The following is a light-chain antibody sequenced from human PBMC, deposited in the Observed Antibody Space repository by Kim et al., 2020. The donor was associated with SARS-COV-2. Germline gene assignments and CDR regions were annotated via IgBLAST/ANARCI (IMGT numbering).Light chain of an antibody. Sequence: GQSITISCTGTSSDVGGYNFVSWYQQHPGKAPKLMIYDVSNRPSGVSYRFSGSKSGNTASLTISGLQAEDEADYYCSSYTSTNTLLFGGGTQLTVL. CDR2: DVS. V-gene: IGLV2-14*03. CDR3: SSYTSTNTLL. J-gene: IGLJ2*01. CDR1: SSDVGGYNF.